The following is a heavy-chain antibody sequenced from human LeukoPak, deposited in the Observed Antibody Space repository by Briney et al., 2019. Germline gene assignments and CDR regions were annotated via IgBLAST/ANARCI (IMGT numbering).Heavy chain of an antibody. Sequence: PSETLSLTCAVYGGSFSGYYWSWIRQPPGKGLEWIGEINHSGSTNYNPSLKSRVTISVDTSKNQFSLKLSSVTAADTAVYHCARVSSSWYQDWYFDLWGRGTLVTVSS. V-gene: IGHV4-34*01. CDR2: INHSGST. D-gene: IGHD6-13*01. CDR3: ARVSSSWYQDWYFDL. CDR1: GGSFSGYY. J-gene: IGHJ2*01.